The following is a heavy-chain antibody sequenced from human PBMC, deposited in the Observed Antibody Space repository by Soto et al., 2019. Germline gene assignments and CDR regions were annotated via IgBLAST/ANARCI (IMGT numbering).Heavy chain of an antibody. D-gene: IGHD6-13*01. CDR2: ISYDGSTI. J-gene: IGHJ4*02. CDR3: VKVGGNSSWYRFYFDY. CDR1: GFTFSSYA. V-gene: IGHV3-30*18. Sequence: QVQLVESGGGVVQPGRSLRLSCAASGFTFSSYAMHWVRQAPGKGLGWVAVISYDGSTIYYADSVKGRFSISRDNSKNTLQLEMHNLRPEDTAVYYCVKVGGNSSWYRFYFDYWGQGTLVTVSS.